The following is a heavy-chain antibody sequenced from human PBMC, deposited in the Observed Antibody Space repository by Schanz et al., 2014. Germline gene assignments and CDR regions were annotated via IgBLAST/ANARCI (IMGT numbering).Heavy chain of an antibody. D-gene: IGHD3-3*01. CDR2: ISPSSGGT. CDR1: GYTFISYF. Sequence: QVQLVQSGSELKKPGASVKVSCKASGYTFISYFIHWVRQAPGQGLEWMGRISPSSGGTNYAQNFQGRVTMTKDTSINTVYMELSTLTSDDTAVYYCARESVSRTRLFDPWGQGTLVTVSS. V-gene: IGHV1-2*06. J-gene: IGHJ5*02. CDR3: ARESVSRTRLFDP.